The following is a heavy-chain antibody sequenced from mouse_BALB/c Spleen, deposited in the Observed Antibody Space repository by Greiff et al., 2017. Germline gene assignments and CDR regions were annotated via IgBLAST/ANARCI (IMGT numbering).Heavy chain of an antibody. D-gene: IGHD2-3*01. Sequence: VQLQQSGAELVRPGTSVKVSCKASGYAFTNYLIEWVKQRPGQGLEWIGVINPGSGGTNYNEKFKGKATLTADKSSSTAYMQLSSLTSDDSAVYFCARGGDGYYDDYYAMDYWGQGTSVTVSS. CDR2: INPGSGGT. CDR1: GYAFTNYL. V-gene: IGHV1-54*01. J-gene: IGHJ4*01. CDR3: ARGGDGYYDDYYAMDY.